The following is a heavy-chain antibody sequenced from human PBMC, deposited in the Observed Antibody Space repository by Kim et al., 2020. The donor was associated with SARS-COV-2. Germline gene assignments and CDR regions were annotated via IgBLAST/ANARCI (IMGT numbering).Heavy chain of an antibody. CDR1: GASISSSSC. V-gene: IGHV4-4*02. J-gene: IGHJ5*02. CDR3: ARGVSSAWTLRAWFDP. CDR2: VDHSGTT. D-gene: IGHD3-22*01. Sequence: SETLSLTRVVSGASISSSSCWSWVRQPPGKGLEWIGEVDHSGTTSYNVSLKSRVTISVDKSKNQFSLRLNSVSAADSAVYYCARGVSSAWTLRAWFDPWGQGTRVTVSP.